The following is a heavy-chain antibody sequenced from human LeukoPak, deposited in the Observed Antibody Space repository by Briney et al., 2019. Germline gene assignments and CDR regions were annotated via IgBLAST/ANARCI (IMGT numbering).Heavy chain of an antibody. CDR1: GFTFDDYA. D-gene: IGHD3-10*01. J-gene: IGHJ4*02. Sequence: GRSLRLSCAASGFTFDDYAMHWVRQAPGKGLEWVSGISWNSGSIGYADSVKGRFTISRDNAKNTLYLQVNSLRAEDTAVYYCARARLDANYGYYFDSWGQGTLVTVSS. V-gene: IGHV3-9*01. CDR2: ISWNSGSI. CDR3: ARARLDANYGYYFDS.